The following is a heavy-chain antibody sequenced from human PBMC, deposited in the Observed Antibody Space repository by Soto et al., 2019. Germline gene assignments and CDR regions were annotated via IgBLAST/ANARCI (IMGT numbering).Heavy chain of an antibody. CDR2: IIPIFGTA. V-gene: IGHV1-69*13. CDR3: AIVLRFLEWLFQLDP. Sequence: SVKVSCKASGGTFSSYAISWVRQAPGQGLEWMGGIIPIFGTANYAQKFQGRVTITADESTSTAYMELSSLRSEGTAVYYCAIVLRFLEWLFQLDPWGQGTLVTVSS. D-gene: IGHD3-3*01. CDR1: GGTFSSYA. J-gene: IGHJ5*02.